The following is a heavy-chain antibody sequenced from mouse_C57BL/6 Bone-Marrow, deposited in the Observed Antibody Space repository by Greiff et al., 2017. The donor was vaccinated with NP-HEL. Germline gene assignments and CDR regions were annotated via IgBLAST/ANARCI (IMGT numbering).Heavy chain of an antibody. V-gene: IGHV1-55*01. CDR3: ARSEVTTVVAEDWFAY. D-gene: IGHD1-1*01. J-gene: IGHJ3*01. CDR1: GYTFTSYW. Sequence: QVQLQQPGAELVKPGASVKMSCKASGYTFTSYWITWVKQRPGQGLEWIGDIYPGSGSTNYNEKFKSKATLTVDTSSSTAYMQLSSLTSEDSAVYYCARSEVTTVVAEDWFAYWGQGTLVTVSA. CDR2: IYPGSGST.